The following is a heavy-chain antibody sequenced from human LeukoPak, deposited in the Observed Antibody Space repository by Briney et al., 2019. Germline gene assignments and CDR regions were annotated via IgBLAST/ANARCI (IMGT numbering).Heavy chain of an antibody. J-gene: IGHJ5*02. CDR3: ARGGAYGAP. Sequence: SETPSLTCTVSGGSISSYCWSWIRQPAGKGLEWIGRISSSGSSNYNPSLKSRVTMSVDTSKNQFSLKLTSVTAADTAVYYCARGGAYGAPWGQGTLVTVSS. V-gene: IGHV4-4*07. CDR1: GGSISSYC. D-gene: IGHD4-17*01. CDR2: ISSSGSS.